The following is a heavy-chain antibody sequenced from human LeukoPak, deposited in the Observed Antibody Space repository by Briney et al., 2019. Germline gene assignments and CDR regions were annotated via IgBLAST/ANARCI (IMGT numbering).Heavy chain of an antibody. V-gene: IGHV4-59*08. Sequence: SETLSLTCTVSGGSISSYYWSWIRQPPGKGLEWIGYIYYSGSTNYNPSLKSRVTISVDTSKNQFSLKLSSVTAADTAVYYCARHRLRDWSRSYYYPLYFDYWGQGTLVTVSS. CDR1: GGSISSYY. D-gene: IGHD1-26*01. CDR2: IYYSGST. CDR3: ARHRLRDWSRSYYYPLYFDY. J-gene: IGHJ4*02.